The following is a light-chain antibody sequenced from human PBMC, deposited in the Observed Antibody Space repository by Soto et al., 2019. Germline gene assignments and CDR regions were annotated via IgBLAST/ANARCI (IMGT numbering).Light chain of an antibody. V-gene: IGKV4-1*01. CDR3: QQSYSPPIT. Sequence: DIVMTQSPDSLAVSLGERATINCKSSQSVLFSSNNKHYLAWYQQKPGQPPKLLIYWASTRESGVPNRFSGSGSGTDLTLTISSLQAEDVAVYYCQQSYSPPITFGQGTRLEIK. CDR2: WAS. CDR1: QSVLFSSNNKHY. J-gene: IGKJ5*01.